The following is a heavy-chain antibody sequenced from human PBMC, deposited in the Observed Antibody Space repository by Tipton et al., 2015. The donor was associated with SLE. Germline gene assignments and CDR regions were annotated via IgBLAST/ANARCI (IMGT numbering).Heavy chain of an antibody. CDR3: AREGRYPYYYYYMDV. D-gene: IGHD2-2*01. V-gene: IGHV4-61*02. CDR2: IFTIGTT. Sequence: TLSLTCTVSGGSIRSGSYYWTWIRPPAGTGLEWIGRIFTIGTTSYNPSLKSRVTISLDTSKNQVSLKLSSVTAADTAVYYCAREGRYPYYYYYMDVWGKGTTVTVSS. J-gene: IGHJ6*03. CDR1: GGSIRSGSYY.